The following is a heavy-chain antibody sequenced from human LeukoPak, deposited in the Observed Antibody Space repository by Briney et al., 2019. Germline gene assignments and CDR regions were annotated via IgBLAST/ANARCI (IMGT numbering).Heavy chain of an antibody. J-gene: IGHJ3*01. CDR1: GVTFSIYA. CDR3: AKARIEALGTGAFDV. V-gene: IGHV3-23*01. Sequence: GGSLRLSCAASGVTFSIYAMTWVRRAPGKGLEWVAAFSATDGSAQYAESVKGRFTISRDNSKNTLYLQMNRMRAEDTAVYYCAKARIEALGTGAFDVWGQGAMVTVSS. CDR2: FSATDGSA. D-gene: IGHD6-13*01.